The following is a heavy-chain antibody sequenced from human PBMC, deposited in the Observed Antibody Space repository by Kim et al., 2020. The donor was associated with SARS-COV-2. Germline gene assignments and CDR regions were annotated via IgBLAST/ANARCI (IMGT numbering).Heavy chain of an antibody. J-gene: IGHJ4*01. CDR3: AKDSLPRSWSLVVAFDY. D-gene: IGHD2-8*02. CDR1: GFTFSSYG. CDR2: ISYDGSNK. V-gene: IGHV3-30*18. Sequence: GGSLRLSCAASGFTFSSYGMHWVRQAPGKGLEWVAVISYDGSNKYYADSVKGRFTISRDNSKNTLYLQMNSLRAEDTAVYYCAKDSLPRSWSLVVAFDY.